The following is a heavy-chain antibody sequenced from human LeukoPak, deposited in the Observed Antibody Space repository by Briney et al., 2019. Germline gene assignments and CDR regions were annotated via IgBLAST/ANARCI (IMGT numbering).Heavy chain of an antibody. CDR2: IYYSGST. CDR1: GGSISSSSYY. J-gene: IGHJ4*02. V-gene: IGHV4-39*01. Sequence: SETLSLTCTVSGGSISSSSYYWGWIRQPPGKGLEWIGSIYYSGSTYYNPSLKSRVTISVDTSKNQFSLKLSSVTAADTAVYYCARHSNVAAAEVDYWGQGTLVTVSS. D-gene: IGHD6-13*01. CDR3: ARHSNVAAAEVDY.